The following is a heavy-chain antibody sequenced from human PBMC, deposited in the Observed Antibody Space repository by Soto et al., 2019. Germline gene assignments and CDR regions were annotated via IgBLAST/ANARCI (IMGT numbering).Heavy chain of an antibody. CDR2: ISSSSSYI. V-gene: IGHV3-21*01. D-gene: IGHD3-3*01. CDR1: GFTFSSYS. CDR3: ARGVDFWSGYPFDY. J-gene: IGHJ4*02. Sequence: GGSLRLSCAASGFTFSSYSMNWVRQAPGKGLEWVSSISSSSSYIYYADSVKGRFTISRDNAKNSLYLQMNSLRAEDTAVYYCARGVDFWSGYPFDYWGQGTLVTVS.